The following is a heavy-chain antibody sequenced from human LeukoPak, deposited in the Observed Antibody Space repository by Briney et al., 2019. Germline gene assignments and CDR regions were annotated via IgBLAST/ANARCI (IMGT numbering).Heavy chain of an antibody. D-gene: IGHD5-18*01. CDR1: GFMFRSYG. Sequence: GGSLRLSCAAPGFMFRSYGMHWVRQAPGKGLEWVAVIWYDGSNKYYTDSVKGRFTISRDNSNNTLYLQMNSLRVEDTAVYYCARGHVRGYSYGFGYWGQGSLVTVSS. J-gene: IGHJ4*02. V-gene: IGHV3-33*08. CDR3: ARGHVRGYSYGFGY. CDR2: IWYDGSNK.